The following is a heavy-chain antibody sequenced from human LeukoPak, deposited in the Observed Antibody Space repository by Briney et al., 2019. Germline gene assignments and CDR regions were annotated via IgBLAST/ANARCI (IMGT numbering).Heavy chain of an antibody. CDR3: ARDLCHGGSCFHFDS. D-gene: IGHD2-15*01. Sequence: GASVKVSCNASGYTFTDYYVHWVRQAPGQGLEWLGWINPVSGATNFAQRFQGRLTMTRDTSVNTAHMELNNLRSDDTAVYYCARDLCHGGSCFHFDSWGQGTLVTVSS. CDR2: INPVSGAT. J-gene: IGHJ4*02. CDR1: GYTFTDYY. V-gene: IGHV1-2*02.